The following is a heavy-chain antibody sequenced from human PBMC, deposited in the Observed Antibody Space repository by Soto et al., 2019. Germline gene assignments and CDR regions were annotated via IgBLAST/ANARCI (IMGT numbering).Heavy chain of an antibody. CDR1: GGSFSGYY. D-gene: IGHD3-22*01. V-gene: IGHV4-34*01. Sequence: SETLSLTCAVYGGSFSGYYWSWIRQPPGEGLEWIGEINHSGSTNYNPSLKSRVTISVDTSKNQFSLKLSSVTAADTAVYYCARGRYYDSSGYYYMDAFDIWGQGTMVTVSS. J-gene: IGHJ3*02. CDR3: ARGRYYDSSGYYYMDAFDI. CDR2: INHSGST.